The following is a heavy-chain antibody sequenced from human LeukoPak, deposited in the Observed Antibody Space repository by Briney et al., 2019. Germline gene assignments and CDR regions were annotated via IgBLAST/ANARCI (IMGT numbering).Heavy chain of an antibody. V-gene: IGHV4-59*01. CDR3: ARGMVADYYYYYYMDV. CDR2: IYYSGST. CDR1: GYSISSYY. Sequence: PSETLSLTCTVSGYSISSYYWSWIRQPPGKGLEWIGYIYYSGSTNYNPSLKSRVTISVDTSKNQFSLKLSSVTAADTAVYYCARGMVADYYYYYYMDVWGKGTTVTVSS. J-gene: IGHJ6*03. D-gene: IGHD2-8*01.